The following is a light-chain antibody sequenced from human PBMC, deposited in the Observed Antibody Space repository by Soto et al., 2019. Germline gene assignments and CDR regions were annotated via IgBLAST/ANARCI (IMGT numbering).Light chain of an antibody. CDR2: DVS. J-gene: IGLJ1*01. CDR3: SSYTSANTYV. CDR1: SSDVGAYNY. Sequence: QSALTQPASVSGSPGQSITISCTGTSSDVGAYNYDSWYQQYPGEAPKVIIYDVSHRPAGVSNRFSGSKSGNTASLTISGLQTQYEADYYCSSYTSANTYVFGTGTKVTVL. V-gene: IGLV2-14*01.